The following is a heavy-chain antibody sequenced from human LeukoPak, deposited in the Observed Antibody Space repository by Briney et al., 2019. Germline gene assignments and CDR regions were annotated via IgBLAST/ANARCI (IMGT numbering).Heavy chain of an antibody. V-gene: IGHV1-2*02. CDR3: ARTKLVRGVQNAFDI. J-gene: IGHJ3*02. Sequence: GAPVKVSCKASGYTLTGYYMHWVRQAPGQGLEWMGWINPNSGGTNYAQKFQGRVTMTRDTSISTAYMELSRLRSDDTAVYYCARTKLVRGVQNAFDIWGQGTMVTVSS. CDR1: GYTLTGYY. D-gene: IGHD3-10*01. CDR2: INPNSGGT.